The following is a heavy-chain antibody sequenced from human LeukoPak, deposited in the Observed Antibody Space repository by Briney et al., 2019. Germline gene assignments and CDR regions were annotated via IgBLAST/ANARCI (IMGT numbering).Heavy chain of an antibody. CDR1: GGSISTYY. D-gene: IGHD5-18*01. CDR2: IFYTGST. J-gene: IGHJ5*02. Sequence: SETLSLTCTVSGGSISTYYWSWIRQPPGKGLEWLGYIFYTGSTNYNPSLKSRVTMSIDTSKNQFSLKLSSVTAADTAVYYCARVGRRGYRVNNWFDPWGQGTLVTVSS. V-gene: IGHV4-59*12. CDR3: ARVGRRGYRVNNWFDP.